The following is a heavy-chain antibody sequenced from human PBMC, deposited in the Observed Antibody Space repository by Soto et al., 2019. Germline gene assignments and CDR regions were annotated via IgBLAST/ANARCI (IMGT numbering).Heavy chain of an antibody. D-gene: IGHD5-18*01. J-gene: IGHJ4*02. Sequence: SETLSPTCTVSGGSVTSDEDYWTWIRQSPGKGLEWIGYISNSGSTGYNPSLKTRLSMSVDRSKNQFTLRLTSVTAADTAVYFCATESGSTYGYFDHWGQGTQVTVSS. CDR1: GGSVTSDEDY. V-gene: IGHV4-30-4*01. CDR3: ATESGSTYGYFDH. CDR2: ISNSGST.